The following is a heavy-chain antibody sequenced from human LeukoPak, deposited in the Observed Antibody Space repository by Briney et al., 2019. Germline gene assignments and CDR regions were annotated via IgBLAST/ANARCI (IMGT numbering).Heavy chain of an antibody. D-gene: IGHD5-18*01. Sequence: PGGSLRLSCAASGFTFSSYWMHWVRQVPGKGLVWVSRINPGGSSTAYADSVKGRFTISRDNAENTLYLQMNSLRAEDTAVYYCAKDRSLRDTAMVDYWGQGTLVTVSS. CDR1: GFTFSSYW. CDR2: INPGGSST. CDR3: AKDRSLRDTAMVDY. V-gene: IGHV3-74*01. J-gene: IGHJ4*02.